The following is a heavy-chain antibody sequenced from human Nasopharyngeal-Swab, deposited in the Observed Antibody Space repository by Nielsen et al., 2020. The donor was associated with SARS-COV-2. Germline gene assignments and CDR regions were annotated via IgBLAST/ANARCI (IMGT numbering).Heavy chain of an antibody. CDR1: GCTYTGYY. V-gene: IGHV1-2*04. CDR2: INPNSGGT. CDR3: ARDQGSNPDYYGMDV. J-gene: IGHJ6*02. D-gene: IGHD4-11*01. Sequence: ASVNVSCKASGCTYTGYYMHWVRQAPGQGLEWMGWINPNSGGTNYAQKFQGWVTMTRDTSISTACMELSRLRSDDTAVYYCARDQGSNPDYYGMDVWGQGTTVTVSS.